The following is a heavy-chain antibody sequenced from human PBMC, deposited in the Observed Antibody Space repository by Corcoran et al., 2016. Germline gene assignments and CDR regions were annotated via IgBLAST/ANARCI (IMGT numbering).Heavy chain of an antibody. CDR1: GGSISSYY. CDR3: ARAEPDYGGNNDAFDI. CDR2: IYYSGST. J-gene: IGHJ3*02. V-gene: IGHV4-59*01. Sequence: QVQLQESGPGLVKPSETLSLTCTVSGGSISSYYWSWIRQPPGKGLEWIGYIYYSGSTNYNPSLKSRVTISVDTSKNQFSLKLSSVTAADTAVYYCARAEPDYGGNNDAFDIWGQGTMVTVSS. D-gene: IGHD4-17*01.